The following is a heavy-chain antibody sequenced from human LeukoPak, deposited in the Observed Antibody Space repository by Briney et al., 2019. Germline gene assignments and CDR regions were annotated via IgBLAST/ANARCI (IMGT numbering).Heavy chain of an antibody. CDR2: ILYDGSNK. J-gene: IGHJ4*02. CDR3: ASHYGSGSYYYFDY. V-gene: IGHV3-30*04. D-gene: IGHD3-10*01. CDR1: GFTFSSYA. Sequence: GGSLRLSCAASGFTFSSYAMHWVRQAPGKGLEWVAVILYDGSNKYYADSVKGRFTISRDNSKNTLYLQMNSLRAEDTAVYYCASHYGSGSYYYFDYWGQGTLVTVSS.